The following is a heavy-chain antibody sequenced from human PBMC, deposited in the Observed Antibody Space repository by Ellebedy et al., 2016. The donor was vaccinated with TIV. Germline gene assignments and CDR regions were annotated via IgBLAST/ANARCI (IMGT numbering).Heavy chain of an antibody. V-gene: IGHV5-51*01. D-gene: IGHD7-27*01. J-gene: IGHJ4*02. Sequence: KVSXKGSGFSFTSYWIGWVRQMPGKGLEWMGNIYPGDSDTTYSPSFQGQVTISADKSISTAYLQWSSLKASDTAMYYCARHELGSNAAFDYWGQGTLVTVSS. CDR3: ARHELGSNAAFDY. CDR1: GFSFTSYW. CDR2: IYPGDSDT.